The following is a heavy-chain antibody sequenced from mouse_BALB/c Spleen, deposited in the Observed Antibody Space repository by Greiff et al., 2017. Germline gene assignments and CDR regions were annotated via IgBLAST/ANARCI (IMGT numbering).Heavy chain of an antibody. CDR2: INPNNGGT. J-gene: IGHJ1*01. CDR3: ARWAGTRYWYFDV. Sequence: EVQLQQSGPELVKPGASVKIPCKASGYTFTDYNMDWVKQSHGKSLEWIGDINPNNGGTIYNQKFKGKATLTVDKSSSTAYMELRSLTSEDTAVYYCARWAGTRYWYFDVWGAGTTVTVSS. CDR1: GYTFTDYN. V-gene: IGHV1-18*01. D-gene: IGHD4-1*01.